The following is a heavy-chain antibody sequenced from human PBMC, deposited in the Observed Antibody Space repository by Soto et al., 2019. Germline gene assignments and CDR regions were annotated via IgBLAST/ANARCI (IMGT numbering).Heavy chain of an antibody. J-gene: IGHJ4*02. D-gene: IGHD5-12*01. Sequence: GGSLRLSCAASGFTFSTYAMSWVRQAPGKGLEWVSAISGSGGSTSYADSVKGRFTISRDNSKNTLYLQMNSLRVEDTAVYYCAKDDASLPGLRWWDHWGQGTLVTVSS. V-gene: IGHV3-23*01. CDR2: ISGSGGST. CDR1: GFTFSTYA. CDR3: AKDDASLPGLRWWDH.